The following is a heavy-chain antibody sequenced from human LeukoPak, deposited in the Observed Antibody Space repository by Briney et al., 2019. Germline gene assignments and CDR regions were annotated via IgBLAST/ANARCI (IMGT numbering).Heavy chain of an antibody. V-gene: IGHV3-30*02. D-gene: IGHD3-10*02. J-gene: IGHJ5*02. CDR1: GFTFITFH. Sequence: PGGSLRLSCASSGFTFITFHMHWVRQAPGGVPEWVAFIQNDGGNEYYGDSVKGRFTISRDNSKSTLYLQLNSLTTEDTAVYYCARSYVLNFFNPWGQGTLVTVSS. CDR3: ARSYVLNFFNP. CDR2: IQNDGGNE.